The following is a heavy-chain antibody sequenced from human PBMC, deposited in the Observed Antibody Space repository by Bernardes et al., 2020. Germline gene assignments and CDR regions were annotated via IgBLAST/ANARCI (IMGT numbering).Heavy chain of an antibody. J-gene: IGHJ4*02. Sequence: GWSLKISCQGSGYNFATYWIGWVRQMPGHGLEWMGMIYPSDSNIRYSPSFQGQVTISADESIGTAYLQWSSLKASDTAMYYCARRDYYDGDGYGYWGQGTLVTVSS. V-gene: IGHV5-51*01. D-gene: IGHD3-22*01. CDR3: ARRDYYDGDGYGY. CDR1: GYNFATYW. CDR2: IYPSDSNI.